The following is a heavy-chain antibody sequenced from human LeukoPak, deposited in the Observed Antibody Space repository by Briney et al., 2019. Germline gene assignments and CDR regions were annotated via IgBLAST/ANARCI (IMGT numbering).Heavy chain of an antibody. CDR1: GFTFSSYA. Sequence: GGSLRLSCAASGFTFSSYAMSWVRQAPGKGLEWVASISSSSPYIYYTDSVKGRFTISRDNAKNSLYLQMNSLRAEDTAVYYCVRESGTHWGQGTLVTVSS. J-gene: IGHJ4*02. D-gene: IGHD3-10*01. CDR2: ISSSSPYI. CDR3: VRESGTH. V-gene: IGHV3-21*01.